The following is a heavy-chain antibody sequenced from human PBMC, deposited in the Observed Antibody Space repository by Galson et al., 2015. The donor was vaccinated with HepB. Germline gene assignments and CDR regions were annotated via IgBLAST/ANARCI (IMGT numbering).Heavy chain of an antibody. CDR2: IRGNGDAT. Sequence: SLRLSCAASGFTFSSYAVTWARQAPGKGLEWLSVIRGNGDATYYADSVMGRFIISRDNSKNTLYLQMNALRVEDTAVYYCAKAPTMTTWVVDFWGQGTLVTVSS. CDR1: GFTFSSYA. D-gene: IGHD4-17*01. V-gene: IGHV3-23*01. J-gene: IGHJ4*02. CDR3: AKAPTMTTWVVDF.